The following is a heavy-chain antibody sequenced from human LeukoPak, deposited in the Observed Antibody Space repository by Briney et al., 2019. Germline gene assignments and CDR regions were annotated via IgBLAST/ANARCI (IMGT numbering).Heavy chain of an antibody. CDR3: ARDRYGDYTVDY. V-gene: IGHV3-21*01. CDR1: GFTFSSYS. Sequence: GGSLRLSCAASGFTFSSYSMNWVRQAPGKGLEWVSSISSSSSYIYYADSVKGRFTISRDNAKNSLYLQMNSLRAEDTAVYYCARDRYGDYTVDYWGQGTLVTVPS. J-gene: IGHJ4*02. D-gene: IGHD4-17*01. CDR2: ISSSSSYI.